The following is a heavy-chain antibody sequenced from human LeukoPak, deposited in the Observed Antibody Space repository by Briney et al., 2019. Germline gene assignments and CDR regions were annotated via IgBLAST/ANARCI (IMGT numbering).Heavy chain of an antibody. D-gene: IGHD4-17*01. CDR2: ISWNSGSI. J-gene: IGHJ6*02. V-gene: IGHV3-9*01. Sequence: GGSLRLSCAAYGSTFDDYAMHWVRHAPGEGLEWVSGISWNSGSIGYADSVKGRFTISRDNAENSLYLQMNSRRAEDPALYYCAKDLGSTVTSMGYYGMDVWGQGTTVTVSS. CDR3: AKDLGSTVTSMGYYGMDV. CDR1: GSTFDDYA.